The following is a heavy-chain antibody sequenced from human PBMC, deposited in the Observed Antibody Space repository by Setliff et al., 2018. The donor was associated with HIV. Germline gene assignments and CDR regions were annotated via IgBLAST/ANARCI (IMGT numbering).Heavy chain of an antibody. J-gene: IGHJ4*02. CDR2: IPHNGGT. CDR3: ARYSTLTTNFDY. V-gene: IGHV4-38-2*02. Sequence: TSETLSLTCTVSGGSISGSFWGWIRQPPGKGLEWIATIPHNGGTYYNPDPSLTGRVTISVDTSKNQFSLKLAFVTAADTAVYYCARYSTLTTNFDYWGQGTLVTVSS. D-gene: IGHD4-17*01. CDR1: GGSISGSF.